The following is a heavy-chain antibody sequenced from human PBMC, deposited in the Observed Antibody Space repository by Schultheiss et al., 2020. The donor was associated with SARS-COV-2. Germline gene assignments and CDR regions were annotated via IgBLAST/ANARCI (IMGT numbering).Heavy chain of an antibody. CDR1: GGSISSYY. Sequence: SQTLSLTCTVSGGSISSYYWSWIRQPPGKGLEWIGYIYYSGSTNYNPSLKSRVTMSVDTSKNQFSLKLSSVTAADTAVYYCARGSKGYDFWSGWPTLFDYWGQGTLVTVSS. J-gene: IGHJ4*02. D-gene: IGHD3-3*01. V-gene: IGHV4-59*12. CDR3: ARGSKGYDFWSGWPTLFDY. CDR2: IYYSGST.